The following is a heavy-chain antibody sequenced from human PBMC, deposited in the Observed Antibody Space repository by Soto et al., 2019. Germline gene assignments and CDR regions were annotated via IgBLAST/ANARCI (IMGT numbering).Heavy chain of an antibody. Sequence: QVHLVESGGGVVQPGRPLRLSCTASGFTFSSYGMSWVRQAPGKGLEWMTIISYDGSLKYYADSVKGRFTVSRDNSKNTLYLQMNSLRADDTAVYYCAKEIKPVSSPWDFDYWGQGTLVTVSS. CDR3: AKEIKPVSSPWDFDY. V-gene: IGHV3-30*18. J-gene: IGHJ4*02. D-gene: IGHD1-26*01. CDR2: ISYDGSLK. CDR1: GFTFSSYG.